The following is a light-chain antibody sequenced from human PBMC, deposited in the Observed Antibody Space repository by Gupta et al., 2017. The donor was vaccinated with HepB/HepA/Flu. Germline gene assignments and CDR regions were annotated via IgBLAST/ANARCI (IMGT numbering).Light chain of an antibody. Sequence: DIQMTQSPSSLSASVGDRVTITCRASQGINNYLAWYQQKPGKVPKFLIYAASTFQSGVPSRFSGSGSGTXFTLTIXSRQPEDVATYYCQNEHNAPITFGXGTLVEIK. V-gene: IGKV1-27*01. CDR2: AAS. CDR3: QNEHNAPIT. J-gene: IGKJ1*01. CDR1: QGINNY.